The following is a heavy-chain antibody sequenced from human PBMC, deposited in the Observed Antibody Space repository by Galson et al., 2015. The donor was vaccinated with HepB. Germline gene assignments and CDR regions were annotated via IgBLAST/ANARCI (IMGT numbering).Heavy chain of an antibody. CDR1: GYTFTSYY. CDR3: ARGAIVVVTAPDY. J-gene: IGHJ4*02. D-gene: IGHD2-21*02. V-gene: IGHV1-46*03. Sequence: QSGAEVKKPGEPLKISCKGSGYTFTSYYMHWVRQAPGQGLEWMGIINPSDGSTNYAQKFQGRVTMTRDTSTSTVYMELSSLRSEDTAVYYCARGAIVVVTAPDYWGQGTLVTVSS. CDR2: INPSDGST.